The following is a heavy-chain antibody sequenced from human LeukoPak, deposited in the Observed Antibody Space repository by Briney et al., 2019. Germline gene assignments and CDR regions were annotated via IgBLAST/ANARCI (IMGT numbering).Heavy chain of an antibody. CDR1: GFIFSSYW. CDR2: ISRNSVTI. D-gene: IGHD3-16*01. CDR3: ATSKGGGGFDP. J-gene: IGHJ5*02. V-gene: IGHV3-9*03. Sequence: PGGSLRLSCAASGFIFSSYWMSWVRQAPGKGLEWVSGISRNSVTIDYANSVKGRFTIFRDNAKNSLYLQMNSLEPEDMGMYYCATSKGGGGFDPWGQGTLVTVSS.